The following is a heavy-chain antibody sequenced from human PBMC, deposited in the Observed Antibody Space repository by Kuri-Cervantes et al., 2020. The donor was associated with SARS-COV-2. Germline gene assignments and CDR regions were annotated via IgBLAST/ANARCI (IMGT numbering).Heavy chain of an antibody. CDR1: GGSISSSSYY. D-gene: IGHD1-26*01. Sequence: SETLSLTCTVSGGSISSSSYYWGWIRQPPGKGLEWIGSIYYSGSTYYNPSLKSRVTISVDTSKNQFSLKLSSVTAADTAVYYCARGNSGSYYFVYYYYGMDVWGQGTTVTVSS. V-gene: IGHV4-39*07. J-gene: IGHJ6*02. CDR3: ARGNSGSYYFVYYYYGMDV. CDR2: IYYSGST.